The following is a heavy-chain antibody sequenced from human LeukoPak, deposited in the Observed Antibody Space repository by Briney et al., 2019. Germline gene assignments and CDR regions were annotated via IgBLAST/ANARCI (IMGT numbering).Heavy chain of an antibody. CDR3: ARGLRYFDWSLDY. D-gene: IGHD3-9*01. Sequence: SVKVSCKASGGTFSSYAISWVRQAPGQGLEWMGGIIPIFGTANYAQKFQGRVTITADESTSTAYMELSSLRSEDTAVYYCARGLRYFDWSLDYWGQGTLVTVSS. V-gene: IGHV1-69*13. CDR1: GGTFSSYA. CDR2: IIPIFGTA. J-gene: IGHJ4*02.